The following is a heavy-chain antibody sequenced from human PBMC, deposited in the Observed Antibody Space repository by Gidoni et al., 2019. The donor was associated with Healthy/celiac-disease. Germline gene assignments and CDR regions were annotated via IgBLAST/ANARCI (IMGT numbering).Heavy chain of an antibody. CDR2: ISWNSGSI. CDR1: GFTFADYA. Sequence: EVQLVESGGGLVQPGRSLRLSCAASGFTFADYAMHWVRQAPGKGLEWVSGISWNSGSIGYADSVKGRFTISRDNAKNSLYLQMNSLRAEDTALYYCAMGGSTNYYYYGMDVWGQGTTVTVSS. CDR3: AMGGSTNYYYYGMDV. J-gene: IGHJ6*02. D-gene: IGHD3-16*01. V-gene: IGHV3-9*01.